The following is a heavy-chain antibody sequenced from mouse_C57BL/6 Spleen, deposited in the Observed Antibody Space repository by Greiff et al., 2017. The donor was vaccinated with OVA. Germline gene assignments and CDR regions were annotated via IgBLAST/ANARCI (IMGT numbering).Heavy chain of an antibody. J-gene: IGHJ2*01. Sequence: DVKLVESEGGLVQPGSSMKLSCTASGFTFSDYYMAWVRQVPEKGLEWVANINYDGSSTYYLDSLKSRFIISRDNAKNILYLQMSSLKSEDTATYYCARGGLLFDYWGQGTTLTVSS. CDR2: INYDGSST. V-gene: IGHV5-16*01. CDR1: GFTFSDYY. CDR3: ARGGLLFDY. D-gene: IGHD2-1*01.